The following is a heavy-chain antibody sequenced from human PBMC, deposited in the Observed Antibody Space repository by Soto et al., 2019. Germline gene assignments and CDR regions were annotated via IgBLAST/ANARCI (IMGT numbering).Heavy chain of an antibody. CDR2: IYYSGST. CDR3: ASNSYGYIFSDY. Sequence: QVQLQESGPGLVKPSQTLSLTCTVSGGSISSGDYYCSWIRQHPGKGLEWIGYIYYSGSTYYNPSLKSRVTISVDTSNNQFSLKLSSVTAEDTAVYYCASNSYGYIFSDYWGQGTLVTVSS. D-gene: IGHD5-18*01. J-gene: IGHJ4*02. V-gene: IGHV4-30-4*01. CDR1: GGSISSGDYY.